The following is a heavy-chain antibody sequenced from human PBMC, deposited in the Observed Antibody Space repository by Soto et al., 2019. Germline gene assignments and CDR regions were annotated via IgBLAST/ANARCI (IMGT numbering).Heavy chain of an antibody. J-gene: IGHJ4*02. V-gene: IGHV4-4*02. CDR2: IYHSGST. Sequence: SETLPLTCIVSGGSVSSSNWWSWVRQPPGKGLEWIGEIYHSGSTTYNPSLKSRATISVDKSENQFSLRLKSVTAADTAVYYCASVGSDYDNSGYYLHWGPGTLVTVSS. D-gene: IGHD3-22*01. CDR3: ASVGSDYDNSGYYLH. CDR1: GGSVSSSNW.